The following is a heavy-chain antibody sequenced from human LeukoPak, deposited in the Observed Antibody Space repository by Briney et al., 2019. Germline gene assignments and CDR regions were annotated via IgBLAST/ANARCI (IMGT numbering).Heavy chain of an antibody. CDR3: ARAVYSSSALDY. CDR2: INHSGST. Sequence: SETLSLTCAVYGGSFSDYFWNWIRQPPGKGLEWLGEINHSGSTNYNPSLKSRVTISVDTSKNQFSLKLSSVTAADTAVYYCARAVYSSSALDYWGQGTLVTVSS. D-gene: IGHD6-13*01. CDR1: GGSFSDYF. J-gene: IGHJ4*02. V-gene: IGHV4-34*01.